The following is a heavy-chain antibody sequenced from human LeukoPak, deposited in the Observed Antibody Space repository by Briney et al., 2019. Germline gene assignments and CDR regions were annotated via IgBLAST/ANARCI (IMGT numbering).Heavy chain of an antibody. CDR1: GFIVSSNY. CDR2: IYSSGST. J-gene: IGHJ3*02. D-gene: IGHD3-22*01. Sequence: HPGGSLRLSCAASGFIVSSNYMSWVRQAPGKGLEWVSLIYSSGSTYYADSVKGRFTISRDSSKNSLYLQMNSLRAEDTAVYYCGKGPPSSGYYYRDAFDIWGQGTMVTVSS. CDR3: GKGPPSSGYYYRDAFDI. V-gene: IGHV3-53*01.